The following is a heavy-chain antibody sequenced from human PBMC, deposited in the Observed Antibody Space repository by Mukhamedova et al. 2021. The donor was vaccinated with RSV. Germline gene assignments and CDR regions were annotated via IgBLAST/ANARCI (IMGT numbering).Heavy chain of an antibody. CDR2: GDDDK. CDR3: AHTLGPSSYWYFDL. V-gene: IGHV2-5*02. Sequence: GDDDKRYSPSLKSRLTITKDTSKNQVVLTMTNMDPVDTATYYCAHTLGPSSYWYFDLWGRGTLVTVSS. J-gene: IGHJ2*01.